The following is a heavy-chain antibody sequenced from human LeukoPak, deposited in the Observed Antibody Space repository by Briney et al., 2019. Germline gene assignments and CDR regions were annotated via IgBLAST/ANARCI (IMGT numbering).Heavy chain of an antibody. V-gene: IGHV4-38-2*02. D-gene: IGHD5-12*01. CDR3: ARDLGYSGFDWAP. CDR1: GGSISSGYY. J-gene: IGHJ5*02. Sequence: SETLSLTCTVSGGSISSGYYWGWIRQPPGKRLEWVGSIHSSGNTYYNPTLKSRVTISVDTSKNQFSLNLTSVTAADAAVYYCARDLGYSGFDWAPWGQGTLVTVSS. CDR2: IHSSGNT.